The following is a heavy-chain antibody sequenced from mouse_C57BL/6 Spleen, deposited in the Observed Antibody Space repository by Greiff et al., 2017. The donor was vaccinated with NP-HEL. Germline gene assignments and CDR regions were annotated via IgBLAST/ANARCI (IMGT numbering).Heavy chain of an antibody. V-gene: IGHV1-26*01. CDR2: INPNNGGT. CDR1: GYTFTDYY. CDR3: ARGRDRL. D-gene: IGHD2-13*01. Sequence: EVQLLQSGPELVKPGASVKISCKASGYTFTDYYMNWVKQSHGKSLEWIGDINPNNGGTSYNQKFKGKATFTVDKSSSPAYMELSSLTSDDCAGYYCARGRDRLWGQGTTLTVSS. J-gene: IGHJ2*01.